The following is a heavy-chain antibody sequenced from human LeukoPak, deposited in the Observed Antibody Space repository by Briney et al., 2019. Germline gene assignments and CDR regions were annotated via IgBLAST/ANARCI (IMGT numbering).Heavy chain of an antibody. V-gene: IGHV1-18*01. CDR2: ISAYNGNT. CDR3: ARTMMVRGVTTPHSFDY. CDR1: GYTFTSYG. Sequence: ASVTVSCKASGYTFTSYGISWVRQAPGQGLEWMGWISAYNGNTNYAQKLQGRVTMTTDTSTSTACMELRSLRSDDTAVYYCARTMMVRGVTTPHSFDYWGQGTLVTVSS. D-gene: IGHD3-10*01. J-gene: IGHJ4*02.